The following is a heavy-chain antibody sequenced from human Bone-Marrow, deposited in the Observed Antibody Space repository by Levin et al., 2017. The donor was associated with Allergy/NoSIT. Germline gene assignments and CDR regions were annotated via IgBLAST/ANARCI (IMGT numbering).Heavy chain of an antibody. CDR2: IIRLFGTA. CDR1: GGSFSTYA. Sequence: SVKVSCKASGGSFSTYAISWVRQAPGQGLEWMGGIIRLFGTANYAQKFQGRLTISADASTSTAHMELSSLRTEDTAVYYCARDDGKYYYDTSGPKDYYYSMDIWGQGTTVTVSS. J-gene: IGHJ6*02. D-gene: IGHD3-22*01. V-gene: IGHV1-69*13. CDR3: ARDDGKYYYDTSGPKDYYYSMDI.